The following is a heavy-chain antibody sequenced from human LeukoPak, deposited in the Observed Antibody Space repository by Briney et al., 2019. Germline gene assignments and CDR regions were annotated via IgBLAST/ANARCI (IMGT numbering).Heavy chain of an antibody. CDR2: MNPNTGAT. CDR1: GYTFTSFD. Sequence: ASVKVSCKASGYTFTSFDIHWVRQAPGQGLEWMGWMNPNTGATGSAQKFQGRITMTRDTSIRTACMELSSLRSDDTAVYYCARVARPMATGTLDPWGQGTLVTVSS. D-gene: IGHD5-24*01. CDR3: ARVARPMATGTLDP. J-gene: IGHJ5*02. V-gene: IGHV1-8*02.